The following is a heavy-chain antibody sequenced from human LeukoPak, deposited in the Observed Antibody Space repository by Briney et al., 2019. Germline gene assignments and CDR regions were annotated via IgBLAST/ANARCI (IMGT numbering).Heavy chain of an antibody. D-gene: IGHD5-12*01. CDR3: AKGLPYVGYDYWFDP. CDR2: SSPYNGNT. J-gene: IGHJ5*02. Sequence: GASVKVSCKTSGYTFSSYGLTWMRQAPGQGPEWLGWSSPYNGNTNYAQKFQGRVTMTTDTSTNTAYMELRSLRSDDTAVYYCAKGLPYVGYDYWFDPWGQGTLVTVSS. CDR1: GYTFSSYG. V-gene: IGHV1-18*01.